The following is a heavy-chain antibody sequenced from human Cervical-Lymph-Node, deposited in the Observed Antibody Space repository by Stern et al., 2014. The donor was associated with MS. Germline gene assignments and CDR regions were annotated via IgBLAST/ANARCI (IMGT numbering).Heavy chain of an antibody. CDR1: GGTFSSYG. CDR3: ARDRVDYYFGMDV. Sequence: VQLVESGAEVKKPGSSVKVSCKASGGTFSSYGISWVRQAPGQGLEWMGVIILIFVTASYAQKFQGSVTITADESTSTAYMELSSLTSEDTAVYYCARDRVDYYFGMDVWGQGTTVIVSS. V-gene: IGHV1-69*01. D-gene: IGHD3-3*01. J-gene: IGHJ6*02. CDR2: IILIFVTA.